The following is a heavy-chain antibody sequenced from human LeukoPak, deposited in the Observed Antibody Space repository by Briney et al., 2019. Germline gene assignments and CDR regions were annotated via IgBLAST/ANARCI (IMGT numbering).Heavy chain of an antibody. Sequence: SETLSLTCAVYGGSFSGYYWSWIRQPPGKGLEWSGEINHSGSTNYNPSLKSRVTISVDTSKNQFSLKLSSVTAADTAVYYCARGLPGGSYGAHWGQGTLVTVSS. V-gene: IGHV4-34*01. CDR3: ARGLPGGSYGAH. J-gene: IGHJ4*02. CDR1: GGSFSGYY. CDR2: INHSGST. D-gene: IGHD1-26*01.